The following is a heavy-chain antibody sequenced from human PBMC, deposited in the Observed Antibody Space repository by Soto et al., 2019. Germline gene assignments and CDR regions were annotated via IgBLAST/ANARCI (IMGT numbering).Heavy chain of an antibody. J-gene: IGHJ4*02. CDR1: GGTFSIYT. CDR2: IIPILGIA. CDR3: ARDDVHYGSGTQDY. D-gene: IGHD3-10*01. V-gene: IGHV1-69*04. Sequence: SVKVSCKASGGTFSIYTISWVRQAPGQGLEWMGRIIPILGIANYAQKFQGRVTITADKSTSTAYMELSSLRSEDTAVYYCARDDVHYGSGTQDYWGQGTLVTVSS.